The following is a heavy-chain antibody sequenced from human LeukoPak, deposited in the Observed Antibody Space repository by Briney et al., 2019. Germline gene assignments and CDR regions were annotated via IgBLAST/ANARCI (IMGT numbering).Heavy chain of an antibody. J-gene: IGHJ6*02. Sequence: GESLKISCKGSGYSFTRYWIGWVRQMPGEGLEWMGIIYPGVSDTRYSPSFQGQVTTSADKSISTAYLQWSSLKASDTAMYYCARQGMVRGVYTVDYGMEVWGQGTTVTVSS. D-gene: IGHD3-10*01. CDR1: GYSFTRYW. V-gene: IGHV5-51*01. CDR2: IYPGVSDT. CDR3: ARQGMVRGVYTVDYGMEV.